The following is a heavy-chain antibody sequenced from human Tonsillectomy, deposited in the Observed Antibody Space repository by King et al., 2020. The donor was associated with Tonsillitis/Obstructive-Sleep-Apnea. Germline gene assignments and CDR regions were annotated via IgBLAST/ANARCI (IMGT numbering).Heavy chain of an antibody. CDR2: IRGTSRT. V-gene: IGHV3-23*04. CDR1: GFTFSSYT. J-gene: IGHJ6*03. CDR3: AKTDGGDYFYMDV. Sequence: VQLVESGGGLVQPGGSLRLSCAASGFTFSSYTIAWVRQAPGKGLEWFSGIRGTSRTYYADSAKCRFTISRDHSKNTLFLQMNSLTADDTAVYYCAKTDGGDYFYMDVWGKGTTVTVSS. D-gene: IGHD2-21*01.